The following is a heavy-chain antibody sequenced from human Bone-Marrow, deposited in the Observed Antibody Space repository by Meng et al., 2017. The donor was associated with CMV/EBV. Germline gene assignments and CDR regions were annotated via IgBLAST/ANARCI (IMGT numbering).Heavy chain of an antibody. J-gene: IGHJ4*02. D-gene: IGHD1-26*01. Sequence: GGSLRLSCAASGFTFSDYYMSWIRQAPGKGLEWVSYISSSGSTIYYADSVKGRFTISRDNARNSLYLQMFSLRAEDTAVYYCARSIVGATKDYWGQGKLVHFSS. CDR2: ISSSGSTI. V-gene: IGHV3-11*04. CDR3: ARSIVGATKDY. CDR1: GFTFSDYY.